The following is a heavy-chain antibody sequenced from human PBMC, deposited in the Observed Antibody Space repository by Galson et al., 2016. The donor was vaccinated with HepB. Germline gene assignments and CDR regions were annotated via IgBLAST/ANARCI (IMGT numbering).Heavy chain of an antibody. Sequence: SLRLSCAVAGFSFSDYAMSWVRQAPGKGLEWVSTVAGGSGSPKYADSVKGRFTISGDSSQNTLYMQMNSLRAEDTAVYYCARDRDTILSYYGMDVWGQGTTVTVSS. V-gene: IGHV3-23*01. CDR1: GFSFSDYA. J-gene: IGHJ6*02. CDR2: VAGGSGSP. D-gene: IGHD3-9*01. CDR3: ARDRDTILSYYGMDV.